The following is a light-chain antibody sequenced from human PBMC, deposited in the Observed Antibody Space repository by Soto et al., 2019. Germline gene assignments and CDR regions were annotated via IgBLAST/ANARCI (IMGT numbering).Light chain of an antibody. Sequence: ETVMTQSPATLSMSPGERTTLSCRASHSLNSDLDWYQQKPGQAPRLLIYGASTRATGIPGRFSGSGSGTEFTLTISSLQSEDFAVYYCQQYNSWTLTFGGGTKVDIK. V-gene: IGKV3-15*01. CDR1: HSLNSD. J-gene: IGKJ4*01. CDR3: QQYNSWTLT. CDR2: GAS.